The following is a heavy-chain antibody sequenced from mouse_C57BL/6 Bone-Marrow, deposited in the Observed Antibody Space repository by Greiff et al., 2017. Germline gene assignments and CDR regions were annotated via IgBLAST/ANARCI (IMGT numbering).Heavy chain of an antibody. D-gene: IGHD2-3*01. CDR1: GFTFSSYA. CDR2: ISSGGDYI. V-gene: IGHV5-9-1*02. Sequence: EVMLVESGAGLVKPGGSLKLSCAASGFTFSSYAMSWVRQTPEKRLEWVAYISSGGDYIYYADTVKGRFTISRDNARNTLYLQMSSLKSEDTAMYYCTRGLLRGFAYWGQGTLVTVSA. J-gene: IGHJ3*01. CDR3: TRGLLRGFAY.